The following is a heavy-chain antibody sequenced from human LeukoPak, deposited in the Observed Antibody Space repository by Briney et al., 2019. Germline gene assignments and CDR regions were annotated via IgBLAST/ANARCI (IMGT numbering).Heavy chain of an antibody. D-gene: IGHD4-11*01. Sequence: GGSLRLSCAASGFPFSNYGMSWVRQAPGKGLGWVSVISGSGANTYYADSVKGRFTISRDNSKNTLYLQVNSLRAEDTAVYYCAKAKSYYSNYDYWGQGTLVTVSS. J-gene: IGHJ4*02. CDR2: ISGSGANT. V-gene: IGHV3-23*01. CDR3: AKAKSYYSNYDY. CDR1: GFPFSNYG.